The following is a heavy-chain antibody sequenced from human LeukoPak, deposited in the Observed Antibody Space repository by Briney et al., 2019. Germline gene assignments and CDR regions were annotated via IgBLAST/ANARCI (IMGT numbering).Heavy chain of an antibody. Sequence: GASVKDSCKASGYPFTGYYIHWGRQAPGQGLEWMGWINPNSGGTNYAQKFQGRVIMTSDTSITTAYMDLSRLTSDDTAVYHCARVYGDHYGSGVIAYWGQGTLVTVSS. CDR2: INPNSGGT. J-gene: IGHJ4*02. D-gene: IGHD3-10*01. CDR1: GYPFTGYY. CDR3: ARVYGDHYGSGVIAY. V-gene: IGHV1-2*02.